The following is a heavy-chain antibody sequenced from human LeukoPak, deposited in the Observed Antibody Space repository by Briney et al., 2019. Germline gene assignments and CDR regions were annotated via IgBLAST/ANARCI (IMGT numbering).Heavy chain of an antibody. CDR2: IYHSGST. D-gene: IGHD3-10*01. J-gene: IGHJ5*02. CDR1: GYSISSGNY. V-gene: IGHV4-38-2*02. CDR3: ARGGYYGSGNDFRFDP. Sequence: SETLSLTCTVSGYSISSGNYWGWIRQPPGKGLEWIGYIYHSGSTYYNPSLKSRVTISVDTSKNQFSLKLSSVTAADTAVYYCARGGYYGSGNDFRFDPWGQGTLVTVSS.